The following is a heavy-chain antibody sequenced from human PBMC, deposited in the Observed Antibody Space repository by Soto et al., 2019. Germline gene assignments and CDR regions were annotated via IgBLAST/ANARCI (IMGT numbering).Heavy chain of an antibody. D-gene: IGHD2-21*02. V-gene: IGHV3-23*01. CDR2: SSGSGGST. CDR3: ANQYCGGDCYPYYFDY. Sequence: EVQLLESGGGLVQPGGSRRLSCAASGFTFSSYAMSWVRQAPGKGLEWVSASSGSGGSTYYADSVKGRFTISRDKSKKTLYLPMNSLRAEDTAVYYCANQYCGGDCYPYYFDYWGQGTLVTVSS. J-gene: IGHJ4*02. CDR1: GFTFSSYA.